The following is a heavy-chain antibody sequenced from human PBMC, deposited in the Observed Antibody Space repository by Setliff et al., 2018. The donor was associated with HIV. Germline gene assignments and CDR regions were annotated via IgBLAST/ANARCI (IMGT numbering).Heavy chain of an antibody. Sequence: ASVKVSCKASGYTFTSYGMSWVRQAPGQGLEWMGWINTYTGNPTCAQDFTGRFVFSLDTSVSTAYLQISSLKAEDIAVYYCARDGYYYDSSGHLAYHFDYWGQGTLVTVSS. CDR1: GYTFTSYG. CDR3: ARDGYYYDSSGHLAYHFDY. CDR2: INTYTGNP. D-gene: IGHD3-22*01. J-gene: IGHJ4*02. V-gene: IGHV7-4-1*02.